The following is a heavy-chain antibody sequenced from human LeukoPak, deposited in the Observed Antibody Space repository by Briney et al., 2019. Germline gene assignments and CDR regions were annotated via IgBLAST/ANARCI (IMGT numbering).Heavy chain of an antibody. CDR2: VYYNGAT. V-gene: IGHV4-39*06. CDR3: ASRIVQSVTAIETWSDS. CDR1: GASVSSSSFF. Sequence: PSETLSLTCAVSGASVSSSSFFWGWIRQPPGEGPEWLGSVYYNGATYYNPSLKSRVIISLDTSKNQFTLTVTSVTVADTALYFCASRIVQSVTAIETWSDSWGQGTLVTVSS. D-gene: IGHD4-11*01. J-gene: IGHJ4*02.